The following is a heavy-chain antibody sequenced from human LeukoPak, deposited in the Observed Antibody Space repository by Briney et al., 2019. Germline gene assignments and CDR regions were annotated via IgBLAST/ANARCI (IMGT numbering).Heavy chain of an antibody. CDR1: GGSTSSSSYN. CDR3: ARSEYSYGADAFDI. CDR2: IYYSGST. V-gene: IGHV4-39*07. Sequence: SETLSLTCTVSGGSTSSSSYNWGWIRQPPGKGLEWIASIYYSGSTYYNPSLKSRVTISVDTSKNQFSLKLSSVTAADTAVYYCARSEYSYGADAFDIWGQGTMVTVSS. J-gene: IGHJ3*02. D-gene: IGHD5-18*01.